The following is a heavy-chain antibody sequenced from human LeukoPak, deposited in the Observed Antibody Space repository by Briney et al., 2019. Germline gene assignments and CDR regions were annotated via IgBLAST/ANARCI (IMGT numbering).Heavy chain of an antibody. D-gene: IGHD4-17*01. CDR2: ISSSSSYI. J-gene: IGHJ3*02. CDR3: AREGTDDYGDYKRPGAFDI. V-gene: IGHV3-21*01. Sequence: GGSLRLSCAASGFTFSSYSMNWVRQAPGKGLEWVSSISSSSSYIYYADSVKGRFTISRDNAKNSLYLQMNSLRAEDTAVYYCAREGTDDYGDYKRPGAFDIWGQGTMVTVSS. CDR1: GFTFSSYS.